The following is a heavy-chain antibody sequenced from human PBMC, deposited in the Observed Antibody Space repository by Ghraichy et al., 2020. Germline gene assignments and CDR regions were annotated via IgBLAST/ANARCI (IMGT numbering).Heavy chain of an antibody. CDR3: AKAGPAVSRDY. D-gene: IGHD2-15*01. Sequence: GGSLRLSCAASGFTFSGYWISWVRQAPGKGLEWVASIKEDGSEKYYVDSVKGRFTISRDNAKNSLYLQMNSLRVEDTAVFYCAKAGPAVSRDYWGQGTLVTVSS. V-gene: IGHV3-7*03. CDR1: GFTFSGYW. CDR2: IKEDGSEK. J-gene: IGHJ4*02.